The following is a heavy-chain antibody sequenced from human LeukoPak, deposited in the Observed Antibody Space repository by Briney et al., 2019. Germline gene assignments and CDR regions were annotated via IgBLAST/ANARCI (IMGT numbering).Heavy chain of an antibody. Sequence: SETLSLTCAVSGGSISSSNWWSWVRQPPGKGLEWIGEIYHSGSTNYNPSLKSRVTISVDKSKNQFSLKLSSVTAADTAVYYCARTYYYDSSGSMGVFDCWGQGTLVTVSS. V-gene: IGHV4-4*02. J-gene: IGHJ4*02. CDR1: GGSISSSNW. CDR2: IYHSGST. D-gene: IGHD3-22*01. CDR3: ARTYYYDSSGSMGVFDC.